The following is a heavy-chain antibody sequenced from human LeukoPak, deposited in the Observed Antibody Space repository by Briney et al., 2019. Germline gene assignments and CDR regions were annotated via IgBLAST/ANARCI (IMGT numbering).Heavy chain of an antibody. CDR1: GFTFSTYW. J-gene: IGHJ4*02. V-gene: IGHV3-7*01. CDR3: ARRYFDY. CDR2: IKQDGSKQ. Sequence: PGGSLRLSCVGSGFTFSTYWMQWVRQAPGKGLEWVANIKQDGSKQFYVDSVKGRFTISRDNAKNSPYLQMSSLRAEDTAVYYCARRYFDYWGQGTLVTVSS.